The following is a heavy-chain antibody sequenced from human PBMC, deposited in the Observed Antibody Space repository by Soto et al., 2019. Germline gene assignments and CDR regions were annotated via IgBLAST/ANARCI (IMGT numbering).Heavy chain of an antibody. J-gene: IGHJ4*02. CDR1: GDTFSGYP. D-gene: IGHD3-10*01. CDR3: ARDGGFGELKY. CDR2: IIPVFGTT. Sequence: QVQLVQSGAELKKPGSSVKVSCKASGDTFSGYPINWVRQAPGEGLEWMGRIIPVFGTTNDAQRFEGRVTFTADESTNTAYMELRGLLSEDTAVYCCARDGGFGELKYWGPGTLVTVSS. V-gene: IGHV1-69*18.